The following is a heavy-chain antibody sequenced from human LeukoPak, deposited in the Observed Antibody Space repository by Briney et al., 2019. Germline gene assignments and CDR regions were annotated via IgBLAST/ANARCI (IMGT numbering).Heavy chain of an antibody. V-gene: IGHV3-48*03. Sequence: GGSLRLSCAASGFTFSSYEMNWVRQAPGKGLEWVSYISSSGSSILYAESVKGRFTISRDNGKKSLYLQMSSLRPEDTAMYYCARDGVDNGDKEDAFDVWGQGTRVTVSS. CDR3: ARDGVDNGDKEDAFDV. J-gene: IGHJ3*01. CDR2: ISSSGSSI. D-gene: IGHD4-23*01. CDR1: GFTFSSYE.